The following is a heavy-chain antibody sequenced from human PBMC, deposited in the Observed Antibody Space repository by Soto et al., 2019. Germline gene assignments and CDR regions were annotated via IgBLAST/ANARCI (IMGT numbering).Heavy chain of an antibody. V-gene: IGHV4-30-4*01. CDR2: IYYSGST. CDR3: ARDLSVRYSSSWYGYYYYGMDV. D-gene: IGHD6-13*01. Sequence: SETLSLTCTVSGGSISSGDYYWSWIRQPPGKGLEWIGNIYYSGSTYYNPSLKSRVTISVDTSKNQFSLKLSSVTAADTAVYYCARDLSVRYSSSWYGYYYYGMDVWGQGTTVTV. CDR1: GGSISSGDYY. J-gene: IGHJ6*02.